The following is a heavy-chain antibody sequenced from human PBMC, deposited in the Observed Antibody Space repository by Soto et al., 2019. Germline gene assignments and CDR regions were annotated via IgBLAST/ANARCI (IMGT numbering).Heavy chain of an antibody. Sequence: SSETLSLTCTVSGGSIFSSYWTWIRQAPGKGLEWIGNVYYSGSTNYNPANNSRTTISVDTSKNQFSLNLSSVTAADTAVYYCARVPAAYSWFDPWGQGTLVTVSS. J-gene: IGHJ5*02. CDR3: ARVPAAYSWFDP. D-gene: IGHD2-21*01. CDR2: VYYSGST. V-gene: IGHV4-59*01. CDR1: GGSIFSSY.